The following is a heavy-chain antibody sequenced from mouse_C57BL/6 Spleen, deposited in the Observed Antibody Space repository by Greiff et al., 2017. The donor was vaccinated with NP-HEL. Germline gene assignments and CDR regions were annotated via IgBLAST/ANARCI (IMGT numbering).Heavy chain of an antibody. CDR3: TRAYGSSYNWYFDV. Sequence: EVQLQQSGTVLARPGASVKMSCKTSGYTFTSYWMYWVKQRPGQGLEWIGAIYPGNSDTSYNQKFKGKAKLTAVTSASTAYMELSSLTTEDSAVYYCTRAYGSSYNWYFDVWGTWTTVTVSS. J-gene: IGHJ1*03. CDR2: IYPGNSDT. V-gene: IGHV1-5*01. CDR1: GYTFTSYW. D-gene: IGHD1-1*01.